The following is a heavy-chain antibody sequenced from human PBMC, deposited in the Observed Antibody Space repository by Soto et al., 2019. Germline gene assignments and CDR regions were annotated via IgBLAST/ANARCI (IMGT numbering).Heavy chain of an antibody. V-gene: IGHV1-69*01. J-gene: IGHJ5*01. Sequence: QVQLVQSGAEVRKPGSSLRVSCKSSGATFSTTGISWVRQAPGQGLEGMGGIIPLFGTPKYARKFQGRVSITAYESTNTVYKELNSLRRGDAAVYYCARASPVICGGDPCYRLDSSFDSWGQGSLVIVSS. CDR3: ARASPVICGGDPCYRLDSSFDS. CDR1: GATFSTTG. D-gene: IGHD2-21*02. CDR2: IIPLFGTP.